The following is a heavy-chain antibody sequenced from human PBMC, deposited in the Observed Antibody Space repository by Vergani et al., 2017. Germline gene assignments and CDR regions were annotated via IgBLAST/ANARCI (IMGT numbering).Heavy chain of an antibody. J-gene: IGHJ6*02. CDR1: GGSISSYY. D-gene: IGHD1-20*01. Sequence: QVQLQESGPGLVKPSETLSLTCTVSGGSISSYYWSWIRQPPGKGLEWIGYIYYSGSTNYNPSLKSRVTISVDTSKNQFSLKLSSVTAADTAVYYCARDSHHNGNDVSQASYYYYGMDVWGQGTTVTVSS. CDR3: ARDSHHNGNDVSQASYYYYGMDV. V-gene: IGHV4-59*01. CDR2: IYYSGST.